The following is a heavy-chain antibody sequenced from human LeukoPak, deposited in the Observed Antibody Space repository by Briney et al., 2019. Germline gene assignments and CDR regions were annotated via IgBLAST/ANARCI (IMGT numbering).Heavy chain of an antibody. CDR2: IYYTGST. V-gene: IGHV4-59*01. CDR3: ARAKGNSNYPYYYMDV. D-gene: IGHD4-11*01. CDR1: GGSISSYY. Sequence: SESLSLTCTVSGGSISSYYWSWVRQPPGKGLEWIGYIYYTGSTNYSTSLKTRVTISVDMSKNQFSLKLSSVTAADTAVYYCARAKGNSNYPYYYMDVWGKGTTVTVSS. J-gene: IGHJ6*03.